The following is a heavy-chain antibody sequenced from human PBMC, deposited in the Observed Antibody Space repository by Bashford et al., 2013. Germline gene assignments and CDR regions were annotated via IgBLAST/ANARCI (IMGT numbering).Heavy chain of an antibody. CDR2: IIPILGLT. V-gene: IGHV1-69*10. J-gene: IGHJ5*02. Sequence: WVRQAPGQGLEWIGGIIPILGLTYYAQNFQGRVTITADQGTTTAYMELVSLRSKDTAIYSCAWATGSYRPPVAWGQGTLVTVSS. CDR3: AWATGSYRPPVA. D-gene: IGHD3-16*02.